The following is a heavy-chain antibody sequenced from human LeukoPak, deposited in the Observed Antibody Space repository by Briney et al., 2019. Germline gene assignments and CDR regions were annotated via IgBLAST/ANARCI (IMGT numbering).Heavy chain of an antibody. CDR3: AREDSSSSSGDFDY. CDR1: GGSSSSSSYY. D-gene: IGHD6-6*01. CDR2: IYYNGSI. V-gene: IGHV4-39*07. J-gene: IGHJ4*02. Sequence: PSETLSLTCTVSGGSSSSSSYYWGWIRQPPGKGLEWIGSIYYNGSIYYNPSLKSRVTISVDTSKNQFSLKLSSVTAADTAVYYCAREDSSSSSGDFDYWGQGTLVTVSS.